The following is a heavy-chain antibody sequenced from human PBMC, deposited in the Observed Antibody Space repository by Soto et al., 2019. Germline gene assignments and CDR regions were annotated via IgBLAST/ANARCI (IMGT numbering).Heavy chain of an antibody. J-gene: IGHJ4*02. Sequence: GALRLSCEGSGFTFSDYYISWIRQAPGKGLEWISYSSNSGTFSRYADSVKGRFSISRDNTKNLLYLQMNSLRAEDTAVYYCARSGDNYNRLDYWGQGTPVTVSS. V-gene: IGHV3-11*06. CDR3: ARSGDNYNRLDY. D-gene: IGHD1-1*01. CDR2: SSNSGTFS. CDR1: GFTFSDYY.